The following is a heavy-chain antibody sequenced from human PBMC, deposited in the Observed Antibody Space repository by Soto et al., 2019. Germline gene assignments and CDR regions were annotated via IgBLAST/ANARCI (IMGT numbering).Heavy chain of an antibody. Sequence: GGSLRLSCAASGFTFDDYTMHWVRQAPGKGLEWVSLISWDGGSTYYADSVKGRFTISRDNSKNSLYLQMNSLRTEDTALYYCAKDDEGVRTGIPDFYYYYYGMDVWGQGTTVTVSS. J-gene: IGHJ6*02. V-gene: IGHV3-43*01. CDR1: GFTFDDYT. D-gene: IGHD1-1*01. CDR3: AKDDEGVRTGIPDFYYYYYGMDV. CDR2: ISWDGGST.